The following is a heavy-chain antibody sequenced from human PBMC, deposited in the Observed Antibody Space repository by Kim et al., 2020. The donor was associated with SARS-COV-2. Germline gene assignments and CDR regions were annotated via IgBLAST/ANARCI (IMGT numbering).Heavy chain of an antibody. CDR1: GFTFSSYA. Sequence: GGSLRLSCAASGFTFSSYAMHWVRQAPGKGLEWVAVISYDGSNKYYADSVKGRFTISRDNSKNTLYLQMNSLRAEDTAVYYCARDRPWGTSGYDYYYGM. CDR2: ISYDGSNK. D-gene: IGHD2-2*01. J-gene: IGHJ6*01. V-gene: IGHV3-30-3*01. CDR3: ARDRPWGTSGYDYYYGM.